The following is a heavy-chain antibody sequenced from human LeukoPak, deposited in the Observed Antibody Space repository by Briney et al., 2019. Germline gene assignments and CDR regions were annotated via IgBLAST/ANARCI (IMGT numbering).Heavy chain of an antibody. V-gene: IGHV3-73*01. CDR3: TTNYDSSGYYSYYFDY. D-gene: IGHD3-22*01. CDR2: IRSKANSYAT. J-gene: IGHJ4*02. Sequence: GGSLRLSCAASGFTFSGSAMHWVRRASGKGLEWVGRIRSKANSYATAYAASVKGRFTISRDDSKNTAYLQMNSLKTEDTAVYYCTTNYDSSGYYSYYFDYWGQGTLVTVSS. CDR1: GFTFSGSA.